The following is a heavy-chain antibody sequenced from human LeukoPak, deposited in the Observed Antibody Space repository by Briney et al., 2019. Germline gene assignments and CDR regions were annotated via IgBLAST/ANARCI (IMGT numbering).Heavy chain of an antibody. CDR2: IYYSGST. D-gene: IGHD3-10*01. V-gene: IGHV4-59*08. J-gene: IGHJ4*02. CDR3: ARHSSRTYGPDY. CDR1: GCSINTYY. Sequence: PSETLSLTCTVSGCSINTYYWSWIRQPPGKGLEWIGYIYYSGSTDYNPSLKSRVTISVDTSKDQFALKLNSVSAADTAVYYCARHSSRTYGPDYWGQGTLVTVSS.